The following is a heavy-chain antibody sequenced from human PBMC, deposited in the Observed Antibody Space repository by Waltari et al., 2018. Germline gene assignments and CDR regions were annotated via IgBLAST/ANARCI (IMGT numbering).Heavy chain of an antibody. CDR1: GFTFSNSA. CDR2: IKMRGTST. CDR3: AKEERPNDY. V-gene: IGHV3-23*01. Sequence: EVQLLESGGGLVQPGGSLRLSCAVSGFTFSNSAMTWVRQAPGKGLEWVSSIKMRGTSTFDADSVKGRFTISRDNAKNTLYLQMNSLRAEDTAVYYCAKEERPNDYWGQGTLVTVSS. J-gene: IGHJ4*02.